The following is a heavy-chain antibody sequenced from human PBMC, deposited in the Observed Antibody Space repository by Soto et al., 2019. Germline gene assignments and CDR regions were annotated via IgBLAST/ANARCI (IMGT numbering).Heavy chain of an antibody. Sequence: EVQLLESGGGMAQPGGSLGLSCAASGFTFSKYAMSWVPQAPGEGLGWVSSISGSGGSTYYAVSVKGRFTVSRDNSKNTLYLQMNSLRSEDTAVYYCAKEVYYDFWSGYLTWGQGTLVTVSS. CDR2: ISGSGGST. CDR3: AKEVYYDFWSGYLT. V-gene: IGHV3-23*01. J-gene: IGHJ5*02. CDR1: GFTFSKYA. D-gene: IGHD3-3*01.